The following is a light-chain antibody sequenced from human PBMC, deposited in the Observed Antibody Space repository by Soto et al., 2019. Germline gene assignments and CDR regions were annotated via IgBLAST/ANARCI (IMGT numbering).Light chain of an antibody. CDR1: SSEVGGYNY. J-gene: IGLJ2*01. Sequence: QSALTQPASVSGSPGQSITISCTGTSSEVGGYNYVSWYQQHPGKAPKLMIYDVSNRPSGVSNRFSGSKSGNTASLTISGLQAEDEADYYCSSYTSRSTVVFGGGTKLTVL. CDR2: DVS. V-gene: IGLV2-14*01. CDR3: SSYTSRSTVV.